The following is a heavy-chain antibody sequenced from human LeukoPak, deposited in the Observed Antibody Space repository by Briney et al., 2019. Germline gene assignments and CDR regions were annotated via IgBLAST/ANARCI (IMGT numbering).Heavy chain of an antibody. J-gene: IGHJ4*02. V-gene: IGHV3-48*03. D-gene: IGHD6-19*01. CDR2: ISSSGSTI. Sequence: GGSLRLSCAVPGSTFSNYEINWVRQAPGKGLEWISYISSSGSTIYYADSVKGRFTISRDNAKNSLYLQMNSLRAEDTAVYYCTRVVSVASYYFDYWGQGTLVTVSS. CDR1: GSTFSNYE. CDR3: TRVVSVASYYFDY.